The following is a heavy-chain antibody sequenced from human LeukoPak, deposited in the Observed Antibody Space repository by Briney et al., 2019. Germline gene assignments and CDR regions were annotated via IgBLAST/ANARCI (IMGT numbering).Heavy chain of an antibody. V-gene: IGHV4-39*01. CDR1: GGSISSSSYY. CDR3: ARHLYSTSLVNY. D-gene: IGHD6-6*01. J-gene: IGHJ4*02. Sequence: SETLSLTCTVSGGSISSSSYYWGWIRQPPGKGLEWIGSIYYSGSTYYNPSLKSRVTISVDTSKNQLSLKLSSVTATDTAVYYCARHLYSTSLVNYWGQGTLVTVSS. CDR2: IYYSGST.